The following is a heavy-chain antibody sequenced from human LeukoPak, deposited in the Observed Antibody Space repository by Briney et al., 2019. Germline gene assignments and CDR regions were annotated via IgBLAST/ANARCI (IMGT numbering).Heavy chain of an antibody. Sequence: GSLRPSCAASGFTFSSYSMNWVRQPPGKGLEWIGSIYYSGSTYYNPSLKSRVTISVDTSKNQFSLKLSSVTAADTAVYYCARYRRGVAVHFDYWGQGTLVTVSS. CDR3: ARYRRGVAVHFDY. CDR2: IYYSGST. J-gene: IGHJ4*02. CDR1: GFTFSSYSMN. D-gene: IGHD3-10*01. V-gene: IGHV4-39*01.